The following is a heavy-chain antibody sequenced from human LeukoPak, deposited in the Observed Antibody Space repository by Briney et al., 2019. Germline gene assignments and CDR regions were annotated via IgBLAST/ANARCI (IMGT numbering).Heavy chain of an antibody. CDR2: ISAYNGNT. J-gene: IGHJ3*02. D-gene: IGHD3-22*01. CDR3: ARDRYYYDSSGHRAFDI. CDR1: GYTFTSYG. Sequence: ASVKVSCKASGYTFTSYGISWVRQAPGQGLEWMEWISAYNGNTNYAQKLQGRVTMTTDTSTSTAYMELRSLRSDDTAVYYCARDRYYYDSSGHRAFDIWGQGTMVTVSS. V-gene: IGHV1-18*01.